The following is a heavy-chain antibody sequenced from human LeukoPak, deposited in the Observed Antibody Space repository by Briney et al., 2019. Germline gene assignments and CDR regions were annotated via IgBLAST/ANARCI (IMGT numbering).Heavy chain of an antibody. D-gene: IGHD3-22*01. CDR2: ISGSGGST. CDR1: EFTFSSYA. Sequence: GGSLRLSCAASEFTFSSYAMNWVRQAPGKGLEWVSAISGSGGSTYYADSVKGRFTISRDNSKNTLYLQMNSLRAEDTAVYYCAKDPEHYYDSSGYYSSDYWGQGTLVTVSS. CDR3: AKDPEHYYDSSGYYSSDY. V-gene: IGHV3-23*01. J-gene: IGHJ4*02.